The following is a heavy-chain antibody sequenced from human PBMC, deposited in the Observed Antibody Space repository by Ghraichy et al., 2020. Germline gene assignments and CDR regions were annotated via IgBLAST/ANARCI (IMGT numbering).Heavy chain of an antibody. CDR3: ARGRRVSYNWFDP. V-gene: IGHV1-2*04. D-gene: IGHD3-16*01. CDR2: INPNSGGT. J-gene: IGHJ5*02. CDR1: GYTFTGYY. Sequence: ASVKVSCKASGYTFTGYYMHWVRQAPGQGLEWMGWINPNSGGTNYAQKFQGWVTMTRDTSISTAYMELSRLRSDDTAVYYCARGRRVSYNWFDPWGQGTLVTVSS.